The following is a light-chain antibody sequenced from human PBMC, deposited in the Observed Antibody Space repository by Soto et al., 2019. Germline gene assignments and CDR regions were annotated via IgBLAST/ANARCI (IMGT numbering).Light chain of an antibody. Sequence: VMTQSPLSLPVTPGEPASISCRSSQSLLHSNGYDSLDWYLQKPGQSPQLLIYLGSNRASGVPARFSGSGSGTDFTLKISRVDADDVGVYYCMQALQSPPTVGQGTKVEIK. V-gene: IGKV2-28*01. J-gene: IGKJ1*01. CDR1: QSLLHSNGYDS. CDR2: LGS. CDR3: MQALQSPPT.